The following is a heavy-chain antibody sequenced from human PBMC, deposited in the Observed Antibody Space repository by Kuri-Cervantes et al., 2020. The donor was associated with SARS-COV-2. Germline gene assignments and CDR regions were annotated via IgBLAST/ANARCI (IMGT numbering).Heavy chain of an antibody. CDR3: ARIYSSGWYLGNGVDY. Sequence: GESLKISCAASGFTFSSYAMHWVRQAPGKGLEWVAVISYDGSNKYYADSVKGRFTISRDNSKNTLYLQMNSLRAEDTAVYYCARIYSSGWYLGNGVDYWGQGTLVTSPQ. CDR1: GFTFSSYA. J-gene: IGHJ4*02. CDR2: ISYDGSNK. D-gene: IGHD6-19*01. V-gene: IGHV3-30*04.